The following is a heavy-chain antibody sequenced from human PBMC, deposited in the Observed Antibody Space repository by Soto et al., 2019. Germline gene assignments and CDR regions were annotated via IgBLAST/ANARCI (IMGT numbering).Heavy chain of an antibody. CDR3: AREGCSSTSCYYDY. CDR2: INAGNGNT. J-gene: IGHJ4*02. CDR1: GYTFTCYA. D-gene: IGHD2-2*01. V-gene: IGHV1-3*01. Sequence: GASVKVSCKASGYTFTCYAMHWVRQAPGQRLEWMGWINAGNGNTKYSQKFQGRVTITRDTSASTAYMELSSLRSEDTAVYYCAREGCSSTSCYYDYWGQGTLVTVSS.